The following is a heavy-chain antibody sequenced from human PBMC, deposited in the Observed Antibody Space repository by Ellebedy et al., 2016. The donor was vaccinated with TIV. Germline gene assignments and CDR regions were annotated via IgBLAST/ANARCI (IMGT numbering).Heavy chain of an antibody. D-gene: IGHD6-13*01. CDR1: GFTFSSYS. J-gene: IGHJ4*02. Sequence: GGSLRLSXAASGFTFSSYSMNWVRQAPGKGLEWVSYISSSSSTIYYADSVKGRFTISRDNAKNSLYLQMNSLRNEDTAVYYCARDRGAAADPFFDYWGQGTLVTVSS. V-gene: IGHV3-48*02. CDR3: ARDRGAAADPFFDY. CDR2: ISSSSSTI.